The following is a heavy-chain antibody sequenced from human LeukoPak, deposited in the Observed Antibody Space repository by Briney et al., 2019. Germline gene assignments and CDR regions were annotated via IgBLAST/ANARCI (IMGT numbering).Heavy chain of an antibody. CDR3: ARGSYYAPYYFDY. V-gene: IGHV3-23*01. J-gene: IGHJ4*02. D-gene: IGHD1-26*01. Sequence: GGSLRLSCAGSGFTFSNYAMTWVRQAPGKGLEWVSTISSSGDATYSADSVKGRFSISRDNSKNTLYLQMNSLRAEDTAVCYCARGSYYAPYYFDYWGQGTLVTVSS. CDR1: GFTFSNYA. CDR2: ISSSGDAT.